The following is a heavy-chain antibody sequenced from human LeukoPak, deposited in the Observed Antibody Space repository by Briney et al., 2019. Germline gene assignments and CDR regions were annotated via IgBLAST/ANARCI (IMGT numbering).Heavy chain of an antibody. J-gene: IGHJ4*02. CDR2: IYYSGST. CDR3: ARGGGYCSSTSCFYFDY. D-gene: IGHD2-2*01. Sequence: SQTLSLTCTVSGGSISSGDYYWSWIRQPPGKGLKWIGYIYYSGSTYYNPSLKSRVTISVDTSKNQFSLKLSSVTAADTAVYYCARGGGYCSSTSCFYFDYWGQGTLVTVSS. V-gene: IGHV4-30-4*01. CDR1: GGSISSGDYY.